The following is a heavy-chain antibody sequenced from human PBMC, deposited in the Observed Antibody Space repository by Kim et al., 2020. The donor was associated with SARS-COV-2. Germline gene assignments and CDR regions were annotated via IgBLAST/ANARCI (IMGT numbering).Heavy chain of an antibody. CDR3: AKYRYYDSSGYFDY. J-gene: IGHJ4*02. V-gene: IGHV3-23*01. D-gene: IGHD3-22*01. Sequence: ADSGKGRLTLSRENSKTPLYLQMNSLRAEDTAVYYCAKYRYYDSSGYFDYWGQGTLVTVSS.